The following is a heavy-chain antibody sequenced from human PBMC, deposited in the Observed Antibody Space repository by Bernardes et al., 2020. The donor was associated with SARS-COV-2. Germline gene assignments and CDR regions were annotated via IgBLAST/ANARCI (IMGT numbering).Heavy chain of an antibody. CDR1: GFTVSSNY. CDR3: SSRMATSCGFDY. D-gene: IGHD5-12*01. V-gene: IGHV3-66*02. CDR2: IYRGGST. Sequence: GGSLRLSCAASGFTVSSNYMGWVRQAPGKGLEWVSVIYRGGSTYYADSVKGRFSISGDNSKNTLFLQMNSLRVEDTAVYYCSSRMATSCGFDYWGQGTLVTVSS. J-gene: IGHJ4*02.